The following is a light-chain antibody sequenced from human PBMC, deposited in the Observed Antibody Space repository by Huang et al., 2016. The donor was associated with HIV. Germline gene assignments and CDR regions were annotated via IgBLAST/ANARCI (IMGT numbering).Light chain of an antibody. CDR1: QDISNY. J-gene: IGKJ4*01. V-gene: IGKV1-33*01. Sequence: DIQMTQSPSSLSASVGDRVTISCQASQDISNYLNWYQQKPGKAPKLLIYDASNLETGVPSRCSGSGSGTDFTFTISSLQPEDIATYYCQQYDSLPPTFGGGTKVEI. CDR2: DAS. CDR3: QQYDSLPPT.